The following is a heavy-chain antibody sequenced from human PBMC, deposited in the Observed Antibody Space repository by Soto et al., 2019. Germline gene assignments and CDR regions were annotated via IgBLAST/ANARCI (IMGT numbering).Heavy chain of an antibody. Sequence: QVTLKESGPVLVKPTETLTLTCTVSGFSLRNERMGVSWIRQRPGKALEWLAHIFSNDAKSSTTSLKSRLTTAKDPSKSQVVLTVANWDPVATATYHCARKGSGNYVHWYFDLWGRGTLVTVSS. CDR3: ARKGSGNYVHWYFDL. J-gene: IGHJ2*01. CDR1: GFSLRNERMG. D-gene: IGHD4-4*01. V-gene: IGHV2-26*01. CDR2: IFSNDAK.